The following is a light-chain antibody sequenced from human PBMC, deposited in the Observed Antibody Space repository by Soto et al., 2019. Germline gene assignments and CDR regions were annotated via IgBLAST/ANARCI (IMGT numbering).Light chain of an antibody. Sequence: EVVMTQSAATLSVSPGERATLSCRVSQSVSSNLAWYQQKPGQAPRLLIYGASTRATGIPARFSGSGSGTEFTLTISSLQSEDFAVYYCQQYNNWPQTFGQGSKVDIK. J-gene: IGKJ1*01. CDR3: QQYNNWPQT. CDR1: QSVSSN. CDR2: GAS. V-gene: IGKV3-15*01.